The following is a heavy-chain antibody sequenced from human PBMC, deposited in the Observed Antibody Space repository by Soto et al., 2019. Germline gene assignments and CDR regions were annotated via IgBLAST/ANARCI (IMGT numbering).Heavy chain of an antibody. Sequence: SVKVSCKASGGTFSSYAIRLVRQAPGQGLEWMGGIIPIFGTANYAQKFQGRVTITADKSTSTAYMELSSLRSEDTAVYYCARGRVAATYYYYGMDVWGQGTTVTVSS. CDR3: ARGRVAATYYYYGMDV. CDR1: GGTFSSYA. V-gene: IGHV1-69*06. D-gene: IGHD6-19*01. CDR2: IIPIFGTA. J-gene: IGHJ6*02.